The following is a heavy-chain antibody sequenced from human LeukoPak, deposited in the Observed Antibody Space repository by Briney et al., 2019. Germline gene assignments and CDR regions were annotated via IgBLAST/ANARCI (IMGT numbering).Heavy chain of an antibody. CDR1: GGSFSGYY. D-gene: IGHD3-3*01. V-gene: IGHV4-34*01. CDR2: INHSGST. Sequence: PSETLSLTCAVYGGSFSGYYWSWIRQPPGKGLEWIGEINHSGSTNYNPSLKSRVTISVDTSKNQFSLKLSSVTAADTAVYYCARLHDFWSGYSDYWGQGTLVTVSS. CDR3: ARLHDFWSGYSDY. J-gene: IGHJ4*02.